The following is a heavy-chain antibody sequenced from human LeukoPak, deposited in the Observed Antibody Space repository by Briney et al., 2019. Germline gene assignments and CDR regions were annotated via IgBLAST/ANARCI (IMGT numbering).Heavy chain of an antibody. CDR2: IYYRAST. V-gene: IGHV4-61*01. J-gene: IGHJ4*02. D-gene: IGHD2-15*01. Sequence: SETLSLTCTGSGGSVSSGSYYWSWLRQPLGKGLGLVGNIYYRASTNYNPSLKSRVTISVDTSKNQFSLKLSSGTAADTAVYYCARGVVVAASPDYFDYWGQGTLVTVSS. CDR3: ARGVVVAASPDYFDY. CDR1: GGSVSSGSYY.